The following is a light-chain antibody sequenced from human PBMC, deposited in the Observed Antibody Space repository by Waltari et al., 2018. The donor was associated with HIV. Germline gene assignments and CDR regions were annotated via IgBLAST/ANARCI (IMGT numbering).Light chain of an antibody. CDR2: AAS. CDR1: QGIGSN. CDR3: QHLNTYPLFT. J-gene: IGKJ3*01. Sequence: DIQLTQSPSFMSASVGDRVTITCRASQGIGSNLAWYRQSPGQAPRLRIFAASTLDSGVPSRFSGSGSGTEFALTIKSLQPEDFATYYCQHLNTYPLFTFGPGTTVDIK. V-gene: IGKV1-9*01.